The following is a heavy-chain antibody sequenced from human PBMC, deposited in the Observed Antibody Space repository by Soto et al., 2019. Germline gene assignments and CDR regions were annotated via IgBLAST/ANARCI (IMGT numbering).Heavy chain of an antibody. V-gene: IGHV3-53*01. Sequence: EGSLRLSCAASGFTVSSNYMSWVRQAPGKGLEWVSVIYSGGSTNYADSVKGRFTISRDNSKNTLYLQMNSLRAEDTAVYYCARARRAYYYDSSGALDYWGQGTLVTVSS. CDR2: IYSGGST. J-gene: IGHJ4*02. CDR3: ARARRAYYYDSSGALDY. CDR1: GFTVSSNY. D-gene: IGHD3-22*01.